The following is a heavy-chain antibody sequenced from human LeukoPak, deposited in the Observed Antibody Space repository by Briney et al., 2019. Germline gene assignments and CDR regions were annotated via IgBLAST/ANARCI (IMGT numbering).Heavy chain of an antibody. Sequence: PSETLSLTCTVSGGSISSYYWSWIRQPPGKGLEWIGYIYYSGSTNYNPSLKSRVTISVDTSKNQFSLKMSSVTAADTAVYYCARDRTLYCSGGNCYSGGFDYWGQGTPVTVSP. V-gene: IGHV4-59*01. CDR3: ARDRTLYCSGGNCYSGGFDY. CDR2: IYYSGST. J-gene: IGHJ4*02. D-gene: IGHD2-15*01. CDR1: GGSISSYY.